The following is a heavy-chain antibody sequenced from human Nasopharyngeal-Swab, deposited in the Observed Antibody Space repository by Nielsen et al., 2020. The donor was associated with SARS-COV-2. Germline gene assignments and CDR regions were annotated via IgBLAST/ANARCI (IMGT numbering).Heavy chain of an antibody. J-gene: IGHJ3*02. CDR2: IKQDGSDK. CDR1: GLTFPTSW. D-gene: IGHD3-16*01. V-gene: IGHV3-7*01. CDR3: GRGGKLGALDI. Sequence: GESLKISCAASGLTFPTSWMSLVRQAPGKGLEWVANIKQDGSDKYSVDSVKGRFTISRDNAKNSLELQMNSLRVEDTAVYYCGRGGKLGALDIWGQGTMVTVSS.